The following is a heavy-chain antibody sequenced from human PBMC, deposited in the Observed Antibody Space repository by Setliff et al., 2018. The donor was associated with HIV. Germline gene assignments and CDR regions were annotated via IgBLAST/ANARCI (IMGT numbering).Heavy chain of an antibody. Sequence: ASVKVSCKASGYPFTSYYMHWVRQAPGQGLEWMGIINPSGGSTSYAQKFQGRVTMTRDTSTSTVYMELSSLRSEDTAVYYCARATSSVWGSYRYPRYWGQGTLVTVSS. CDR3: ARATSSVWGSYRYPRY. CDR2: INPSGGST. J-gene: IGHJ4*02. V-gene: IGHV1-46*01. CDR1: GYPFTSYY. D-gene: IGHD3-16*02.